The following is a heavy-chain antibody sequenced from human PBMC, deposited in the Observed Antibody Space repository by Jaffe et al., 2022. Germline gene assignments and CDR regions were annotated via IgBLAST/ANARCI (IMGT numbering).Heavy chain of an antibody. V-gene: IGHV4-59*01. Sequence: QVQLQESGPGLVKPSETLSLTCTVSGGSISSYYWSWIRQPPGKGLEWIGYIYYSGSTNYNPSLKSRVTISVDTSKNQFSLKLSSVTAADTAVYYCAREVPPTSSTGGYFDYWGQGTLVTVSS. CDR3: AREVPPTSSTGGYFDY. CDR1: GGSISSYY. CDR2: IYYSGST. J-gene: IGHJ4*02. D-gene: IGHD3-10*01.